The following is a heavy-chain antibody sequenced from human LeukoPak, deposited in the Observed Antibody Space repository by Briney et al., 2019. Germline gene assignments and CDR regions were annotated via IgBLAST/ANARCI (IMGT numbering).Heavy chain of an antibody. V-gene: IGHV4-34*01. J-gene: IGHJ6*03. CDR3: ATGNLHSYYDFWSGKQGGHYMDV. D-gene: IGHD3-3*01. Sequence: SETRSLTCAAYGGSFIGYYWSWIRQPPGKGRGWIGEINHSGSTNYNPSLKSRVTISVDTYKNQFSLKLSSVTAADRAVYYCATGNLHSYYDFWSGKQGGHYMDVWGKGTTVTVSS. CDR1: GGSFIGYY. CDR2: INHSGST.